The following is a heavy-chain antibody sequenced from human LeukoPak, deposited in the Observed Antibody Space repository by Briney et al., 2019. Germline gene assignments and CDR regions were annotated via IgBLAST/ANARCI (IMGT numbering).Heavy chain of an antibody. Sequence: SETLSLTCTVSGGSISSYYWSWIRQPPGKGLEWIGYIYYSGSTNYNPSLKSRVTISVDTSKNQFPLKLSSVTAADTAVYYCASYSYYYDSSGYFDYWGQGTLVTVSS. J-gene: IGHJ4*02. V-gene: IGHV4-59*01. CDR1: GGSISSYY. CDR3: ASYSYYYDSSGYFDY. D-gene: IGHD3-22*01. CDR2: IYYSGST.